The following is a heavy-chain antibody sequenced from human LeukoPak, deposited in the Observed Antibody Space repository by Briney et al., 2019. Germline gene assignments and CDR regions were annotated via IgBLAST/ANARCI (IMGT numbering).Heavy chain of an antibody. D-gene: IGHD2-15*01. CDR3: ARPACSAGSCYGNFQH. CDR2: ISSSGTTI. CDR1: GLTFSTYE. J-gene: IGHJ1*01. Sequence: GGSLRLSCAASGLTFSTYEMNWVRQAPGKGLEWVSYISSSGTTIYYAASVKGRFTISRDNAKNSLYLQINSLRAEDTAVYYCARPACSAGSCYGNFQHWGQGTVVTVSS. V-gene: IGHV3-48*03.